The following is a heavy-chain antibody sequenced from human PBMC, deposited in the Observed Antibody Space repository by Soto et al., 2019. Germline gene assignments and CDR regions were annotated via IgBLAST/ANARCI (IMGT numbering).Heavy chain of an antibody. CDR2: IDPSDSRT. J-gene: IGHJ6*04. CDR1: GYMFPIYH. Sequence: GESLKISCEASGYMFPIYHISWVRQMPEKATEGVGKIDPSDSRTMYRPTSRARITISVDTSISTDYLQWSSPKASDTATYYCARQGTSHGMDVWGEGTTVTVSS. CDR3: ARQGTSHGMDV. V-gene: IGHV5-10-1*01. D-gene: IGHD2-2*01.